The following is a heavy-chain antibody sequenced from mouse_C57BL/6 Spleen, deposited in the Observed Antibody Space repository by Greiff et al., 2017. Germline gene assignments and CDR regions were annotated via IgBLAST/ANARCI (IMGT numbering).Heavy chain of an antibody. CDR2: INPNNGGT. CDR1: GYTFTDYN. CDR3: ARGKYYGEGYYFDY. J-gene: IGHJ2*01. D-gene: IGHD1-1*01. Sequence: VQLKESGPELVKPGASVKMSCKASGYTFTDYNMHWVKQSHGKSLEWIGYINPNNGGTSYNQKFKGKATLTVTKSSSTAYMELRSLTSEDSAVYYCARGKYYGEGYYFDYWGQGTTLTVSS. V-gene: IGHV1-22*01.